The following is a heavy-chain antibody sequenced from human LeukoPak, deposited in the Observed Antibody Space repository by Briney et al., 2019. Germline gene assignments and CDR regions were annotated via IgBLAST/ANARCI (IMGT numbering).Heavy chain of an antibody. CDR1: GGSFSGYY. J-gene: IGHJ4*02. V-gene: IGHV4-34*01. CDR2: INHSGST. CDR3: ARGKRTYYYGSGSYHHFDY. Sequence: SETLSLTCAVYGGSFSGYYWGWIRQPPGKGLEWIGEINHSGSTNYNPSLKSRVTISVDTSKNQFSLKLSSVTAADTAVYYCARGKRTYYYGSGSYHHFDYWGQGTLVTVSS. D-gene: IGHD3-10*01.